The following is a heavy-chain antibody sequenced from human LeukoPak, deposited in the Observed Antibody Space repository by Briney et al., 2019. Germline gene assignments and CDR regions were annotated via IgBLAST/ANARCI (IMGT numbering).Heavy chain of an antibody. Sequence: GGSLRLSCAASGFTFSSYSMNWVRQAPGKGLEWVSSISSSSSYIYYADSVKGRFTISRDNAKNSLYLQMNSLRAEDTAVYYCAREGGGTMIVVVTPDAFDIWGQGTMVTVSS. CDR2: ISSSSSYI. D-gene: IGHD3-22*01. J-gene: IGHJ3*02. CDR3: AREGGGTMIVVVTPDAFDI. CDR1: GFTFSSYS. V-gene: IGHV3-21*01.